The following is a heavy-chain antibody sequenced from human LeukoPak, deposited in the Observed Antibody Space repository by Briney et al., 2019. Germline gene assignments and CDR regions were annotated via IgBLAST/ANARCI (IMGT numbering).Heavy chain of an antibody. CDR3: ARTPNYGSGSLFFWFDS. J-gene: IGHJ5*01. Sequence: ASVKVSCKASGYTFTKYGIGWVRQAPGQGLEWMGWISTYNGDTYYPQKVHGRVTMTTDTSTTTGYMELRSLRSDDTAVYYCARTPNYGSGSLFFWFDSWGQGTLVTVSS. CDR1: GYTFTKYG. D-gene: IGHD3-10*01. CDR2: ISTYNGDT. V-gene: IGHV1-18*01.